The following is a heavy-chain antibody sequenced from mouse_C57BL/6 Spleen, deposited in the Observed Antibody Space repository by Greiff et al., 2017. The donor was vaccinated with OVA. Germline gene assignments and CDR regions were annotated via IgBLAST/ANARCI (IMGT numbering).Heavy chain of an antibody. D-gene: IGHD3-3*01. CDR3: ARSGELSWFAY. CDR2: IDPEDGDT. CDR1: GFNIKDYY. Sequence: VQLQQPGAELVKPGASVKLSCTTSGFNIKDYYMHWVKQRTEQGLEWIGSIDPEDGDTKYAPPFQGKATITADTSSNTAYLQLSSLTAEYTAVEYCARSGELSWFAYWGQGTLVTVSA. V-gene: IGHV14-2*01. J-gene: IGHJ3*01.